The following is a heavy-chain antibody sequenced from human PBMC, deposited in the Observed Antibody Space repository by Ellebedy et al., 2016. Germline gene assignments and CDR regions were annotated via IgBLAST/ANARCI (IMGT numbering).Heavy chain of an antibody. CDR2: ISYDGLNK. D-gene: IGHD5-12*01. CDR1: GFTFSDSG. Sequence: GESLKISCAASGFTFSDSGIHWVRQAPGKGLEWVAGISYDGLNKYYADSVTGRFTISRDNSKNTLFLQMNSLRAEDTAVYLCAREEASRVVATLDSWGQGALVTVSS. V-gene: IGHV3-30*03. J-gene: IGHJ5*01. CDR3: AREEASRVVATLDS.